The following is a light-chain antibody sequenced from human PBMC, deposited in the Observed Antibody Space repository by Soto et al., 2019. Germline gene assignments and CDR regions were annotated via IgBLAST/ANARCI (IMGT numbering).Light chain of an antibody. V-gene: IGKV1-39*01. J-gene: IGKJ1*01. Sequence: DLPMTQSPSSLSASVGDRVTITCRASQNISRNFNWYQQIPGKAPKVLIYAGSSLQSGVPSRFSGSGSGTDFTLTISSLQPEDFATYYCQQSYNTPWTFGQGTKVEIK. CDR2: AGS. CDR3: QQSYNTPWT. CDR1: QNISRN.